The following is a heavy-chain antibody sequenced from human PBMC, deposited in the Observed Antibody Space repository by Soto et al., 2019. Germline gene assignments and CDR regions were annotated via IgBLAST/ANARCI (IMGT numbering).Heavy chain of an antibody. Sequence: QVQLQESGPGLVKPSETLSLTCTVSGGSISSTGHYWGWVRQPPGKGLEWIGSIYYSGSPYYNPSHKSRLTISVDTSKNQFSLKLNSGTAADTAVYHCARLFGVTAFDSWGQGTLVIVSS. CDR3: ARLFGVTAFDS. D-gene: IGHD3-10*01. CDR2: IYYSGSP. V-gene: IGHV4-39*01. CDR1: GGSISSTGHY. J-gene: IGHJ5*01.